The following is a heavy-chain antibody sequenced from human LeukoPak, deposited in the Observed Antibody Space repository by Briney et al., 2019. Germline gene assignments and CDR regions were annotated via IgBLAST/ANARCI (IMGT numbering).Heavy chain of an antibody. Sequence: ASVKVSCKASGYTFTSYDINWVRQVPGQGLEWMGWMNPNSGNAGYAQKFQGRVTMTRNTPISTAYMELSSLRSEDTAVYYCARSGYNYPRGWFDPWGQGALVTVSS. J-gene: IGHJ5*02. CDR3: ARSGYNYPRGWFDP. CDR2: MNPNSGNA. V-gene: IGHV1-8*01. D-gene: IGHD5-24*01. CDR1: GYTFTSYD.